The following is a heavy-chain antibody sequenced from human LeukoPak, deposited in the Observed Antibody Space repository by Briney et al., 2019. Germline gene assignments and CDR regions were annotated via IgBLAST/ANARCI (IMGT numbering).Heavy chain of an antibody. J-gene: IGHJ3*02. CDR2: IYYSGST. V-gene: IGHV4-39*07. CDR1: GGSISSSSYY. D-gene: IGHD6-19*01. Sequence: SETLSLTCTVSGGSISSSSYYWGWIRQPPGKGLEWIGSIYYSGSTYYNPSLKSRVTISVDTSKNQFSLKLSSVTAADTAVYYCASSTKAGYSSGWFNPDAFDIWGQGTMVTVSS. CDR3: ASSTKAGYSSGWFNPDAFDI.